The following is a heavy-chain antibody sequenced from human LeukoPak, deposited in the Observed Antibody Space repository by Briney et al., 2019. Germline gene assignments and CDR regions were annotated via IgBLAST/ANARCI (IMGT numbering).Heavy chain of an antibody. CDR3: ARGSSANWSDP. CDR1: GFTFRTYW. V-gene: IGHV3-7*01. Sequence: PGESLRLSCVDSGFTFRTYWMSWVRQAPGKGLEWVANIKEGGTEEDYVDSVKGRFTISRDNAKNSLYLQMNRLRVEDTAVYYCARGSSANWSDPWGQGTLVTVSS. D-gene: IGHD6-6*01. J-gene: IGHJ5*02. CDR2: IKEGGTEE.